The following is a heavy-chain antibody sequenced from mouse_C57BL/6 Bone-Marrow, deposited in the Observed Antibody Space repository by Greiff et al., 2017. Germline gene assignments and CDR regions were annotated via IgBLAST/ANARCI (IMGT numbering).Heavy chain of an antibody. CDR3: ARSGGNVAWFAY. CDR1: GYAFSSSW. CDR2: IYPGDGDT. Sequence: VQLQESGPELVKPGASVKISCKASGYAFSSSWMNWVKQRPGKGLEWIGRIYPGDGDTNYNGKFKGKATLTADKSSSTAYMQLSSLTSEDSAVYFCARSGGNVAWFAYWGQGTLVTVSA. V-gene: IGHV1-82*01. J-gene: IGHJ3*01. D-gene: IGHD1-1*02.